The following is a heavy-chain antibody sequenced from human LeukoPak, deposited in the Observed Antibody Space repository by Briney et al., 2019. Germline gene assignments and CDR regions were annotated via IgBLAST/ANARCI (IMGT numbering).Heavy chain of an antibody. CDR3: AKDEEDYGDSYGLLGY. D-gene: IGHD4-17*01. Sequence: GGSLRLSCTAASGFCFSTSDMHWVRPAPGKGLEWVAFIRYDGSNKYYSDSVKGRFTISRDNSKNTLYLQMNSLRAEDTAVYYCAKDEEDYGDSYGLLGYWGQGTLVTVSS. J-gene: IGHJ4*02. V-gene: IGHV3-30*02. CDR1: GFCFSTSD. CDR2: IRYDGSNK.